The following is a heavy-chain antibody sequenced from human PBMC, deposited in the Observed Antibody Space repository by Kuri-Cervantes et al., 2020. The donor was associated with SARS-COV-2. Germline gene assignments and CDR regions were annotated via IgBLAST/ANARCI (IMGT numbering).Heavy chain of an antibody. Sequence: SETLSLTCAVYGGSFSGYYWSWIRQPPGKGLEWIGEINHSGSTNYNPSLKSRVTISVDTSKNQFSLKLSSVTAADTAVYYCARGAHGYNSLLYYYYYMDVWGKGTTVTVSS. CDR1: GGSFSGYY. D-gene: IGHD5-24*01. CDR2: INHSGST. CDR3: ARGAHGYNSLLYYYYYMDV. J-gene: IGHJ6*03. V-gene: IGHV4-34*01.